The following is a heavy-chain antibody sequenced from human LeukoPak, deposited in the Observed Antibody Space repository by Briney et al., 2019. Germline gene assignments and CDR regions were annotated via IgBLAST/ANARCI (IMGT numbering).Heavy chain of an antibody. CDR1: GYTFTGYY. CDR3: ARGDYYGSGSYNWFDP. CDR2: INPNRGGT. V-gene: IGHV1-2*02. D-gene: IGHD3-10*01. Sequence: ASVKVSCKASGYTFTGYYMHWVRQAPGQGLEWMGWINPNRGGTNYAQKFQGRVTMTRNTSISTAYMELSSLRSEDTAVYYCARGDYYGSGSYNWFDPWGQGTLVTVSS. J-gene: IGHJ5*02.